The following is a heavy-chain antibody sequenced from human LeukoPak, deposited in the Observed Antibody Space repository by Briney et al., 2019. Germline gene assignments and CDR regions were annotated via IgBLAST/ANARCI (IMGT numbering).Heavy chain of an antibody. CDR2: ISGYNGIT. CDR3: ARVPPGGTYGSGSYDY. V-gene: IGHV1-18*01. Sequence: GASVKVSCKASGYTFTSYGISWVRQAPGQGLEWMGWISGYNGITNYAQKLQGRVTMTRDTSTSTAYMELRSLRSDDTAVYYCARVPPGGTYGSGSYDYWGQGTLVTVSS. D-gene: IGHD3-10*01. CDR1: GYTFTSYG. J-gene: IGHJ4*02.